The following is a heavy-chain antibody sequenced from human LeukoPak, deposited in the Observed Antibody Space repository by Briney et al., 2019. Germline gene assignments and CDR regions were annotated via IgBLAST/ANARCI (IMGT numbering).Heavy chain of an antibody. V-gene: IGHV5-51*01. CDR2: IYPGDSDT. CDR1: GHSFTSYW. Sequence: GESLKISCKDSGHSFTSYWISWVRQMPGKGLEWMGIIYPGDSDTRYSPSFQGQVTISADKSISTAYLQWSSLKASDTAMYYCARQAGAAISYDAFDIWGQGTMVTVSS. J-gene: IGHJ3*02. D-gene: IGHD1-26*01. CDR3: ARQAGAAISYDAFDI.